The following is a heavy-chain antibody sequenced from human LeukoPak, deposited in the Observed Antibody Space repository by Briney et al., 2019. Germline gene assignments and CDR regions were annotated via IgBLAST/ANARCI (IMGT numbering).Heavy chain of an antibody. CDR1: GFTFSSYS. Sequence: GGSLRLSCAASGFTFSSYSMNWVRQAPGKGLEWVSSISSSSSYIYYADSVKGRFTISRDNAKNSLYLQMNSLRAEDTAVYYCARGRPGIAAAVNYWGQGTPVTVSS. V-gene: IGHV3-21*01. CDR3: ARGRPGIAAAVNY. CDR2: ISSSSSYI. J-gene: IGHJ4*02. D-gene: IGHD6-13*01.